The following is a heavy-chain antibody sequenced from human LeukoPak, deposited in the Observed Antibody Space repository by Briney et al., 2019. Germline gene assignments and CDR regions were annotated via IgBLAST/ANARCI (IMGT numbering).Heavy chain of an antibody. CDR3: ARRIDAFDI. Sequence: WETLSLTCAVYGGSFSGYYWSWIRQPPGKGLEWIGEINHSGSTNYNPSLKSRVTISVDTSKNQFSLKLSSVTAADTAVYYCARRIDAFDIWGQGTMVTVSS. CDR2: INHSGST. CDR1: GGSFSGYY. V-gene: IGHV4-34*01. J-gene: IGHJ3*02.